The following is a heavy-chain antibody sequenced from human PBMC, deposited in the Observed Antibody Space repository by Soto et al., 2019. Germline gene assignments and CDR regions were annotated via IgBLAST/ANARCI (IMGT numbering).Heavy chain of an antibody. V-gene: IGHV3-23*01. CDR2: ISGSGGST. Sequence: GGSLRLSCAASGFTFSSYAMSWVRQAPGKGLEWVSAISGSGGSTYYADSVKGRFTISRDNSKNTLYLQMNSLRAEDTAVYYCAKGDYYDSSGYPPGLFAWGQGTLVTVSS. CDR3: AKGDYYDSSGYPPGLFA. D-gene: IGHD3-22*01. CDR1: GFTFSSYA. J-gene: IGHJ4*02.